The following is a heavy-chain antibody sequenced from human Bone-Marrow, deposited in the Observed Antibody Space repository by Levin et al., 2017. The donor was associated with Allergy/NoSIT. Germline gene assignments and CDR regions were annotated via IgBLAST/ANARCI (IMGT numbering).Heavy chain of an antibody. J-gene: IGHJ6*03. D-gene: IGHD3-10*01. CDR2: ISSSGSTI. Sequence: GGSLRLSCAASGFTFSSYEMNWVRQAPGKGLEWVSYISSSGSTIYYADSVKGRFTISRDNAKNSLYLQMNSLRAEDTAVYYCARDEVRSVFPTENQPTFHYYYMDVWGKGTTVTVSS. CDR1: GFTFSSYE. CDR3: ARDEVRSVFPTENQPTFHYYYMDV. V-gene: IGHV3-48*03.